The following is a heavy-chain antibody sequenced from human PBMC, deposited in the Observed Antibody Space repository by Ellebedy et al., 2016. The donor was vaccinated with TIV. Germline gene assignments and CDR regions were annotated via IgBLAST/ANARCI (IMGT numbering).Heavy chain of an antibody. V-gene: IGHV4-34*12. D-gene: IGHD1-20*01. CDR3: VVTYNGNANFDY. CDR2: IIHRGST. CDR1: GDSFSGYY. J-gene: IGHJ4*02. Sequence: MPSETLSLTCAVYGDSFSGYYWSWIRQPPGKGLEWTGEIIHRGSTNYNPSLTSRVIISADTSKNQFSLNLSSVTAADTSFYFCVVTYNGNANFDYWGQGTLVTVSS.